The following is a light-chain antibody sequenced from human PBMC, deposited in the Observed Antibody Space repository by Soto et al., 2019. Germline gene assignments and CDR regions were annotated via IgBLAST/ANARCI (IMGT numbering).Light chain of an antibody. J-gene: IGLJ1*01. CDR1: SRDIGTSNL. CDR3: YSFTGISTSLFA. CDR2: EVT. V-gene: IGLV2-23*02. Sequence: QSVLTQPASVSGSPGQSITISCTGSSRDIGTSNLVSWYQQYPGKAPKLIIYEVTKRPSGISYRFSGSKSGNTASLTISGLQPEDEATYSCYSFTGISTSLFAFGTGTKVTVL.